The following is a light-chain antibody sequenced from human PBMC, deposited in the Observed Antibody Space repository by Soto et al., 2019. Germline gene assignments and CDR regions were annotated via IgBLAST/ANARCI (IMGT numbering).Light chain of an antibody. CDR2: GNS. V-gene: IGLV1-40*01. CDR1: SSNIGAGYD. CDR3: QSYDSSLSGSV. J-gene: IGLJ2*01. Sequence: QSVLTQPPSVSGAPGQRVTISCTGSSSNIGAGYDVHWYQQLPGTAPKLLIYGNSXRPSGVPDRFSGSKSXXXXXXAITGLQAEDEADYYCQSYDSSLSGSVFGGGTKLTVL.